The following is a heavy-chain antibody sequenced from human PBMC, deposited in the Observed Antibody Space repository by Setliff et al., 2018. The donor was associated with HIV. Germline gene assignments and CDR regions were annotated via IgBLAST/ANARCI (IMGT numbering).Heavy chain of an antibody. Sequence: SETLSLTCTVSGGSVNSQSDYWTWIRQPAGKGLEWLGHIYISRSTNYNPSLKGRVAMSVDRSKNQFSLKLSSVTAADTAVYHCARGGHARPLDFWGQGTLVTVS. CDR2: IYISRST. CDR3: ARGGHARPLDF. D-gene: IGHD6-6*01. J-gene: IGHJ4*02. CDR1: GGSVNSQSDY. V-gene: IGHV4-61*09.